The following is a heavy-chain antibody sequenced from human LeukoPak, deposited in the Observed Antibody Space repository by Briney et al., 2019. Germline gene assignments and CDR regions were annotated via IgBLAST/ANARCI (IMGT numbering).Heavy chain of an antibody. CDR2: VYYSGST. D-gene: IGHD2-15*01. Sequence: SETLSLTCTVSGGSISSYYWNWIRQSPGKGLEWIGYVYYSGSTGYNPSLKSRVTISVDTSKNQFSLRLTSVTAADTAVYYCARQGRMLVSASLREFDYWGQGVLVTVSS. CDR3: ARQGRMLVSASLREFDY. CDR1: GGSISSYY. J-gene: IGHJ4*02. V-gene: IGHV4-59*08.